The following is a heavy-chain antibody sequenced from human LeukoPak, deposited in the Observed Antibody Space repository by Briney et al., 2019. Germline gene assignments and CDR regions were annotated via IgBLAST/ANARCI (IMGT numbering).Heavy chain of an antibody. CDR3: AREAIVVVPALAAFDI. V-gene: IGHV3-7*01. CDR2: IKQDGSEK. Sequence: PGGSLRLSCAASGFTFSSYWMSWVRQAPGRGLEWVANIKQDGSEKYYVDSVKGRFTISRDNAKNSLYLQMNSLRAEDTAVYYCAREAIVVVPALAAFDIWGQGTMVTVSS. D-gene: IGHD2-2*01. CDR1: GFTFSSYW. J-gene: IGHJ3*02.